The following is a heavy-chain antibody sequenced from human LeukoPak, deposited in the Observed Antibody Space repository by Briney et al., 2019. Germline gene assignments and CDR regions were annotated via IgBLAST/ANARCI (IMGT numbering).Heavy chain of an antibody. V-gene: IGHV3-74*01. CDR3: ARVSPGIAAAGPFDY. CDR2: INSDGSST. J-gene: IGHJ4*02. Sequence: GGSLRLSCAASGFTFSSYWMHWVRQAPGKGLVWVSRINSDGSSTSYADSAKGRFTISRDNAKNTLYLQMNSLRAEDTAVYYCARVSPGIAAAGPFDYWGQGTLVTVSS. D-gene: IGHD6-13*01. CDR1: GFTFSSYW.